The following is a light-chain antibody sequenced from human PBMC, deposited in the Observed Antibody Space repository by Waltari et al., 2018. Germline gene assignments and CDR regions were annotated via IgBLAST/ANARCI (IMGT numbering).Light chain of an antibody. CDR2: GND. J-gene: IGLJ2*01. CDR3: GTWDNTLSAV. V-gene: IGLV1-51*02. Sequence: QSVLTQPPSVSAAPGQKVTTSCSGSASNIGNNYVSWYQQFPGAAPKVLIYGNDKRSTGIPDRFSGSKSGTSATLDITGLQAGDEADYYCGTWDNTLSAVFGGGTKVTVL. CDR1: ASNIGNNY.